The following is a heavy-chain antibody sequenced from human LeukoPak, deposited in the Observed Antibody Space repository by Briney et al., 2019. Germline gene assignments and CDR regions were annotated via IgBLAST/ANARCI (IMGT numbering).Heavy chain of an antibody. D-gene: IGHD3-3*01. CDR3: ASGRAGDFWSGYLNGYYFDY. CDR2: IYYSGST. Sequence: SETLSLTCTVSGGSISSYYWSWIRQPPGKGLEWIGYIYYSGSTNYNPSLKSRVTISVDTSKNQFSLKLSSVTAADTAVYYCASGRAGDFWSGYLNGYYFDYWGQGTLVTVSS. J-gene: IGHJ4*02. CDR1: GGSISSYY. V-gene: IGHV4-59*08.